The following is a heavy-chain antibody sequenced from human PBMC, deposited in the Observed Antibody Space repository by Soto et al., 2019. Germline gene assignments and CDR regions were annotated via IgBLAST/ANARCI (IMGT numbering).Heavy chain of an antibody. V-gene: IGHV3-23*01. CDR3: SKNGCSYPACSPYYYYMDV. CDR2: LTVTGDSA. D-gene: IGHD2-15*01. Sequence: EVQLLESGGGLVQPGGSLRLSCAASGFRLSDSAVSWVRQAPGKGLEWVSCLTVTGDSAFYSDSVKGRFTISRDIAKSTLYLQRNSLSAGDTAVYYCSKNGCSYPACSPYYYYMDVWGRGTTVTVSS. J-gene: IGHJ6*03. CDR1: GFRLSDSA.